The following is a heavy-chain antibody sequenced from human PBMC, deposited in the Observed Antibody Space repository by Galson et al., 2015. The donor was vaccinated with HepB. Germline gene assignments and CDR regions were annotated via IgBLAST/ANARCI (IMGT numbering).Heavy chain of an antibody. CDR3: ATRYSGYEPSYYGMDV. J-gene: IGHJ6*02. D-gene: IGHD5-12*01. CDR1: GYSFTSYW. V-gene: IGHV5-51*01. CDR2: IYPGDSDT. Sequence: QSGAEVTKPGESLKISCKGSGYSFTSYWIGWVRQMPGKGLEWMGIIYPGDSDTRYSPSFQGQVTISADKSISTAYLQWSSLKASDTAMYYCATRYSGYEPSYYGMDVWGQGTTVTVSS.